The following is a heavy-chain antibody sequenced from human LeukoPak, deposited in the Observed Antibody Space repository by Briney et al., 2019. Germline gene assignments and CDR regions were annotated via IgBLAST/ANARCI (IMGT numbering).Heavy chain of an antibody. CDR1: GFTFSSYG. D-gene: IGHD2-21*02. CDR2: ISYDGSNK. V-gene: IGHV3-30*18. Sequence: PGGSLRLSCAASGFTFSSYGMHWVRQAPGKGLEWVAVISYDGSNKYYADSVKGRFTISRDNSKNTLYLQMNSLRAEDTAVYYCAKDRAYCGGDQTCYYYYGMDVWGQGTTVTVSS. J-gene: IGHJ6*02. CDR3: AKDRAYCGGDQTCYYYYGMDV.